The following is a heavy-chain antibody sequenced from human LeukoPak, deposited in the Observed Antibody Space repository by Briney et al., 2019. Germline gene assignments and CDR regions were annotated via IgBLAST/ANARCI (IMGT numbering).Heavy chain of an antibody. V-gene: IGHV4-59*01. D-gene: IGHD6-19*01. Sequence: SETLSLTCTVSGGSISSYYWSWIRQPPGKGLEWIGYIYYSGSTNYNPSLKSRVTISVDTSKNQFSLKLSSVTAADTAVYYCAKGHSSGWTWFDPWGQGTLVTVSS. J-gene: IGHJ5*02. CDR1: GGSISSYY. CDR2: IYYSGST. CDR3: AKGHSSGWTWFDP.